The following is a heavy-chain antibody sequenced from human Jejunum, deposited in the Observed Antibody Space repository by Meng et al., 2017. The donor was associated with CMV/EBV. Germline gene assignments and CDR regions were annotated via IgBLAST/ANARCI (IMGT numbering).Heavy chain of an antibody. Sequence: FRFRTYDMHWVRQAPGRGLEWVALVRNDGSIQYHADSVKGRFTISRDNSNNTLFLQMNSLRPEDTAVYYCARDGGDLWSGYSIDYWGQGTLVTVSS. V-gene: IGHV3-30*02. CDR1: FRFRTYD. CDR2: VRNDGSIQ. CDR3: ARDGGDLWSGYSIDY. D-gene: IGHD3-3*01. J-gene: IGHJ4*02.